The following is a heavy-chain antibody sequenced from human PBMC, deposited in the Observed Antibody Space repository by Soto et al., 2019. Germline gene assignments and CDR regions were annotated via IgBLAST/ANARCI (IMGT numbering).Heavy chain of an antibody. CDR1: GFIFSSYS. CDR2: ISSSDSYI. D-gene: IGHD2-21*02. CDR3: TKQKGDSRTYNGMDV. Sequence: SLRLSCAASGFIFSSYSMNWVRQAPGKGLEWVSSISSSDSYIHYADSVKGRFTLSRDNAKNSLYLQMNSLRAEDTAVYYCTKQKGDSRTYNGMDVWGQGTTVTVSS. V-gene: IGHV3-21*01. J-gene: IGHJ6*02.